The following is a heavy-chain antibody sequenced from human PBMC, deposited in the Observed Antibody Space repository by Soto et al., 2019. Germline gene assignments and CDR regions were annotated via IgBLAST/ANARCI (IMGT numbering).Heavy chain of an antibody. J-gene: IGHJ4*02. V-gene: IGHV3-23*01. CDR2: ISGSGGST. D-gene: IGHD3-3*01. CDR3: AKAGRITIFGVVIRVFNDY. Sequence: PGGSLRLSCAASGFTFSSYAMSWVRQAPGKGLEWVSAISGSGGSTYYADSVKGRFTISRDNSKNTLYLQMNSLRAEDTAVYYCAKAGRITIFGVVIRVFNDYWGQGTLVTVSS. CDR1: GFTFSSYA.